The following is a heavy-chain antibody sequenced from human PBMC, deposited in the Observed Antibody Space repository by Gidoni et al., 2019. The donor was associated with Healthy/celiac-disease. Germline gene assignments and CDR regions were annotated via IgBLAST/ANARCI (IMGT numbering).Heavy chain of an antibody. D-gene: IGHD3-3*01. Sequence: QVPLQESGPGLVKPSETLSLTCTVSGGSISSYYWSWIRQPPGKGLEWIGYIYYSGSTNYNPSHKSRVTISVDTSKNQFSLKLSSVTAADTAVYYCARALRSAYFDYWGQGTLVTVSS. CDR1: GGSISSYY. CDR3: ARALRSAYFDY. V-gene: IGHV4-59*01. CDR2: IYYSGST. J-gene: IGHJ4*02.